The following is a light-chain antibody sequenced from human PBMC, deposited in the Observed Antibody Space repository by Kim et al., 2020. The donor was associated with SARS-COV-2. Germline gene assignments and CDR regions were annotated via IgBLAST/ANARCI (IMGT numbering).Light chain of an antibody. V-gene: IGKV1-12*01. CDR1: QGVTNW. CDR2: AAS. Sequence: DIQMTQSPSSVSASVGDRVTITCRASQGVTNWLGWYQQKPGKAPKLLIYAASTLQTGVPPRFAGSGSGTDFTLTISSLQPEDSATYYCQQVNTFPLTFGGGTKVDIK. J-gene: IGKJ4*01. CDR3: QQVNTFPLT.